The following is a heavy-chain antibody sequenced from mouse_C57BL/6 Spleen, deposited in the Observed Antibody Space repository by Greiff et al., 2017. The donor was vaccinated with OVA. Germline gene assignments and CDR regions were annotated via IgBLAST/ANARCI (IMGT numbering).Heavy chain of an antibody. CDR3: ARSGAYGNDYYYAMDY. CDR2: IDPSDSDT. V-gene: IGHV1-52*01. J-gene: IGHJ4*01. D-gene: IGHD2-2*01. CDR1: GYTFTSYW. Sequence: QVHVKQPGAELVRPGSSVKLSCKASGYTFTSYWMHWVKQRPIQGLEWIGNIDPSDSDTHYNQKFKDKATVTVDKSSSTAYMQLSSLTSEDSAVYYGARSGAYGNDYYYAMDYWGQGTSVTVSS.